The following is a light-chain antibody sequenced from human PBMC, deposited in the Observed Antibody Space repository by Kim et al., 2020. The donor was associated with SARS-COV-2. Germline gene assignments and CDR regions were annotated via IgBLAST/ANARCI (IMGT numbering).Light chain of an antibody. Sequence: QSITISCTGTSSDLGDYNSVSWYRHYPGQAPTLMIYGVTDRPSGISNRFSGSMSGHTASLTISSLQAEDEADYYCSSYTSSRTFVFGGGTQLTVL. V-gene: IGLV2-14*03. J-gene: IGLJ2*01. CDR2: GVT. CDR1: SSDLGDYNS. CDR3: SSYTSSRTFV.